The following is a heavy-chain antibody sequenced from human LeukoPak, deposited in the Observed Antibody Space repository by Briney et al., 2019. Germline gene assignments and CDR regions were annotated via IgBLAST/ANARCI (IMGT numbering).Heavy chain of an antibody. J-gene: IGHJ6*03. D-gene: IGHD5-18*01. CDR1: GSTFTDYY. CDR2: INPNSGGT. V-gene: IGHV1-2*02. Sequence: GASVKVSCKASGSTFTDYYMHWVRQAPGQGLEWMGWINPNSGGTNYAQKFQGRVTMTRDTSISTAYMELSRLRSDDTAVYYCSLGYSYGSNYYYYMDVWGKGTTVTVSS. CDR3: SLGYSYGSNYYYYMDV.